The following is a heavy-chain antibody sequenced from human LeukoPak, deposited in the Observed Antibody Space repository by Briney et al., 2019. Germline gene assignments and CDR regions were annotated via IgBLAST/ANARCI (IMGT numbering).Heavy chain of an antibody. J-gene: IGHJ2*01. CDR2: INHSGST. V-gene: IGHV4-34*01. CDR3: ARRPSSSWYLDWYFDL. D-gene: IGHD6-13*01. CDR1: GGSFSGYY. Sequence: SETLSLTCAVYGGSFSGYYWSWIRQPPGKGLEWIGEINHSGSTNYNPSLKSRVTISVDTSKNQFSLKLSSVTAADTAVYYCARRPSSSWYLDWYFDLWGRGTLVTVSS.